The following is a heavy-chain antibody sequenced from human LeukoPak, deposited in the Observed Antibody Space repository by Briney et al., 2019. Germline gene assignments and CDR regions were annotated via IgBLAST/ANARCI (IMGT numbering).Heavy chain of an antibody. CDR1: GFTFSSYG. CDR3: AKDARYCSSTSCYGGNFYYYYMDV. CDR2: IRYDGSNK. D-gene: IGHD2-2*01. J-gene: IGHJ6*03. Sequence: GGSLRLSCAASGFTFSSYGMHWVRQAPGKGLEWVAFIRYDGSNKYYADSVKGRFTISRDNSKNTLYLQMNSLRAEDTAVYYCAKDARYCSSTSCYGGNFYYYYMDVWGKGTTVTVSS. V-gene: IGHV3-30*02.